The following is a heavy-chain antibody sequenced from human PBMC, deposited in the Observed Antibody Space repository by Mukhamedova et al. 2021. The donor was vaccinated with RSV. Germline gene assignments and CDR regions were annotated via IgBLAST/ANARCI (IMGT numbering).Heavy chain of an antibody. J-gene: IGHJ4*02. CDR2: INPNSGGT. D-gene: IGHD4-17*01. V-gene: IGHV1-2*02. Sequence: GWINPNSGGTNYAQKFQGRVTMTRDTSISTAYMELSRLRSGDTAVYYCAREDYGDYCFDYWGQGTLVTVSS. CDR3: AREDYGDYCFDY.